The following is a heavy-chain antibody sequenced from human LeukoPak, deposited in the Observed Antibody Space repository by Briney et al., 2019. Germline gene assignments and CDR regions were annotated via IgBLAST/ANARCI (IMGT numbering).Heavy chain of an antibody. Sequence: SVKVSCKASGGTFSSYAISWVRQAPGQGLEWMGGIIPIFGTANYAQKFQGRVTITADESTSTAYMELSSLRSEDTAVYYCARDRDYSNYFYYYGMDVWDQGTTVTVSS. J-gene: IGHJ6*02. V-gene: IGHV1-69*13. CDR1: GGTFSSYA. CDR2: IIPIFGTA. D-gene: IGHD4-11*01. CDR3: ARDRDYSNYFYYYGMDV.